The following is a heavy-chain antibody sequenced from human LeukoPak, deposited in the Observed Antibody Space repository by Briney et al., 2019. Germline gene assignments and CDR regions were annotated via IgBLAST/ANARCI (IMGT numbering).Heavy chain of an antibody. Sequence: GASVKVSCKASGYTFTNYGISWVRQAPGQGPEWMGWISAYNGNTNYAQKFQGRVTMTTDTSTTTAYMELRSLRSDDTAVYYCARGRGDYYGSSGNWFDPWGQGALVTVSS. J-gene: IGHJ5*02. CDR1: GYTFTNYG. CDR2: ISAYNGNT. V-gene: IGHV1-18*01. CDR3: ARGRGDYYGSSGNWFDP. D-gene: IGHD3-22*01.